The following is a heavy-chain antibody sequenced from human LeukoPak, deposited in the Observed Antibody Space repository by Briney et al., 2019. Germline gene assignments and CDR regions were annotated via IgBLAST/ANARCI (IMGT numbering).Heavy chain of an antibody. J-gene: IGHJ4*02. Sequence: SVKVSCKASGGAFSSYTISWVRQAPGQGLEWMGRIIPILGIANYAQKFQGRVTITTDESTSTAYMELSSLRSEDTAVYYCARELGTYYYDSSGYYAHFDYWGQGTLVTVSS. V-gene: IGHV1-69*16. CDR3: ARELGTYYYDSSGYYAHFDY. CDR1: GGAFSSYT. D-gene: IGHD3-22*01. CDR2: IIPILGIA.